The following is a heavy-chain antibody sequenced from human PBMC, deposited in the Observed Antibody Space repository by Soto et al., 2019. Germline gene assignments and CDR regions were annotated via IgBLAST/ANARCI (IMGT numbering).Heavy chain of an antibody. D-gene: IGHD3-3*01. CDR2: INPSGGST. Sequence: ASVKVSCKASGYTFTSYYMHWVRQAPGQGLEWMGIINPSGGSTSYAQKFQGRVTMTRDTSTSTVYMELSSLRSEDTAVYYCARDGERITILGVVIIAAGWFDPWGKETLVTVPS. CDR1: GYTFTSYY. V-gene: IGHV1-46*01. J-gene: IGHJ5*02. CDR3: ARDGERITILGVVIIAAGWFDP.